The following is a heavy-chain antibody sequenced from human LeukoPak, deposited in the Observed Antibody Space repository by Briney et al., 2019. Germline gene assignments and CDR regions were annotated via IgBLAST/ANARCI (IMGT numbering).Heavy chain of an antibody. CDR2: ISAYNGNT. J-gene: IGHJ4*02. CDR1: GGTFSSYA. Sequence: ASVKVSCKASGGTFSSYAISWVRQAPGQGLEWMGWISAYNGNTNYAQKLQGRVTMTTDTSTSTAYMELRSLRSDDTAVYYCARDEGYSSSWYFDYWGQGTLVTVSS. V-gene: IGHV1-18*01. CDR3: ARDEGYSSSWYFDY. D-gene: IGHD6-13*01.